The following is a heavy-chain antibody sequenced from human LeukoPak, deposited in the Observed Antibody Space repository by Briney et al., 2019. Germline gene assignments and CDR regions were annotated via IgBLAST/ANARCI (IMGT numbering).Heavy chain of an antibody. CDR2: IKQDESEK. D-gene: IGHD3-22*01. V-gene: IGHV3-7*01. CDR1: GFTFSSYW. J-gene: IGHJ3*02. CDR3: ARAEADSLGTSAYRVLDI. Sequence: PGGSLRLSCVASGFTFSSYWMSWVRQAPGKGLEWVANIKQDESEKYYVDSVKGRFTISRDNAKSSLYLQMNSLRAEDTAMYYCARAEADSLGTSAYRVLDIWGQGTMVTVSS.